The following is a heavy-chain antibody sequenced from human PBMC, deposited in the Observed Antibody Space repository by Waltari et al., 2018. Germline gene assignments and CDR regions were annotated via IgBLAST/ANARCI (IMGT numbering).Heavy chain of an antibody. J-gene: IGHJ4*02. CDR3: ARVHVIAAAGTLHFDY. CDR1: GGSFSGYY. CDR2: INHSGST. V-gene: IGHV4-34*01. D-gene: IGHD6-13*01. Sequence: QVQLQQWGAGLLKPSETLSLTCAVYGGSFSGYYWSWIRQPPGKGLEWIGEINHSGSTNYNPSLKSRVTISVDTSKNQFSLKLSSVTAADTAVYYCARVHVIAAAGTLHFDYWGQGTLVTVSS.